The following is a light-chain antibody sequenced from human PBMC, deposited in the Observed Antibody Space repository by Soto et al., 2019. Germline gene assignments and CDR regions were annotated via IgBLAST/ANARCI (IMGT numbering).Light chain of an antibody. J-gene: IGLJ2*01. V-gene: IGLV4-69*01. CDR1: SGHSSYA. CDR2: LNSDGSH. CDR3: QTWGTGIQV. Sequence: QSVLTQSPSASASLGASVKLTCTLSSGHSSYAIAWHQQRPEKGPRYLMKLNSDGSHSKGDGIPDRFSGSSSGAERYLTISSLQSADEADYYCQTWGTGIQVFGGGTTLTVL.